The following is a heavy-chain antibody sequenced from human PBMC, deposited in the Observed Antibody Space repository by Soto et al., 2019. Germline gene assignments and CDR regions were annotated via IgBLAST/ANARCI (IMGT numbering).Heavy chain of an antibody. D-gene: IGHD3-22*01. J-gene: IGHJ3*02. CDR2: IDPSDSYT. CDR3: ARYPSLTYYYDSSGYLAAFDI. Sequence: GESLKISCKGSGYSFTSYWISWVRQMPGKGLEWMGRIDPSDSYTNYSPSFQGHVTISADKSISTAYLQWSSLKASDTAMYYCARYPSLTYYYDSSGYLAAFDIWGQGTMVTVSS. V-gene: IGHV5-10-1*01. CDR1: GYSFTSYW.